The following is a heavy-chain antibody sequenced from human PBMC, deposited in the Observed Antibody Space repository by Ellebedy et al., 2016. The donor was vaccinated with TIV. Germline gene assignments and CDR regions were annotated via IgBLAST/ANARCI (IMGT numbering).Heavy chain of an antibody. CDR3: STLSDTGY. D-gene: IGHD2-21*02. CDR1: GFTFSRHW. Sequence: GESLKISCAASGFTFSRHWMHWIRQAPGKGLVWLSRINGDGGFTSHADFVKGRFTISRDKAKNTLYLQMNSLKAEDTAMYYCSTLSDTGYWGHGTLVTVSS. V-gene: IGHV3-74*01. CDR2: INGDGGFT. J-gene: IGHJ4*01.